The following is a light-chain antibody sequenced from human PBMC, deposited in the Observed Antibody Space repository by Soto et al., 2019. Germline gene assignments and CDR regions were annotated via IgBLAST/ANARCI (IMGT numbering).Light chain of an antibody. CDR1: SSDVGGYNY. J-gene: IGLJ1*01. CDR2: EVN. V-gene: IGLV2-8*01. Sequence: QSALTQPPSASGSPGQSVTISCTGTSSDVGGYNYVSWFQQHPGKAPKLIIHEVNQRPSGVPDRFSGSKSGNTASLTVSGLQAEDEGTYYCSSYGGYNNVVFRTGTRSPS. CDR3: SSYGGYNNVV.